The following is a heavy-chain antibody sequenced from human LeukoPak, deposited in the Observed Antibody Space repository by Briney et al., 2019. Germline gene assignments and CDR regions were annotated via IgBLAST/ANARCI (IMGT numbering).Heavy chain of an antibody. CDR2: IIPIFGTA. D-gene: IGHD2-2*01. CDR1: GGTFSSYS. CDR3: ANIPVGRVVPAEAGWFDP. J-gene: IGHJ5*02. V-gene: IGHV1-69*13. Sequence: SVKVSCKASGGTFSSYSISWVRQAPGQGREWMGGIIPIFGTANYAQKFQGSVTITADESTSTAYMELSSMRSEDTAVYYCANIPVGRVVPAEAGWFDPWGQGTLVTVSS.